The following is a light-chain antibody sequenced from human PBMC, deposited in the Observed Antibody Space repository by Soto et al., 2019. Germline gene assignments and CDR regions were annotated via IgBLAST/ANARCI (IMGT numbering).Light chain of an antibody. V-gene: IGKV1-9*01. Sequence: DIQLTQSPSFLSASVGDRFTITCRASQDISYYLAWYQQKPGKAPNLLIYAASTLQSGVASRFSGSGSGTDFTLTISSLQPEDFATYYCQQLKSFPWTFGQGTKVDIK. CDR1: QDISYY. CDR3: QQLKSFPWT. J-gene: IGKJ1*01. CDR2: AAS.